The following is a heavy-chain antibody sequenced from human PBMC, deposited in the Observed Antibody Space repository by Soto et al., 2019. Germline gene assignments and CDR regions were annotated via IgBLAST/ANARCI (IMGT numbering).Heavy chain of an antibody. D-gene: IGHD6-19*01. J-gene: IGHJ4*02. CDR2: IYYSGST. CDR1: GGSISSSNYY. V-gene: IGHV4-39*01. Sequence: QLQLQESGPGLVKPSETLSLTCTVSGGSISSSNYYWGWIRQPPGKGLEWIGNIYYSGSTYYNPSLKTRVTISVATSKNQFSLKLSSVTAADTAVYYCARLRSGPDSGWYWAFDYWGQRTLVTVSS. CDR3: ARLRSGPDSGWYWAFDY.